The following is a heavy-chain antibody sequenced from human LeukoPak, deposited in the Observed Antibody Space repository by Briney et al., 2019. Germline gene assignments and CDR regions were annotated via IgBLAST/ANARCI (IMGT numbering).Heavy chain of an antibody. CDR2: IYYSGNT. J-gene: IGHJ4*02. Sequence: SETLSLTCTVAGGSISSYYWSWIRQPPGKGLEWIGYIYYSGNTNYNPSLKSRVTISVDNSKNQFSLKLSSVTAADPAVYYCARGLDYYDSSGYYWNFDYWGQGTLVTVSS. CDR1: GGSISSYY. D-gene: IGHD3-22*01. V-gene: IGHV4-59*01. CDR3: ARGLDYYDSSGYYWNFDY.